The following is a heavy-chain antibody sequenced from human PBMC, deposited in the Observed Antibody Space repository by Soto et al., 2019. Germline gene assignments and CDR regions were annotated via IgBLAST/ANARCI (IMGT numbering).Heavy chain of an antibody. V-gene: IGHV3-13*01. J-gene: IGHJ4*02. Sequence: GGSLRLSCAASGFTFSSYDMHWVRQATGKGLEWVSAIGTAGDTYYPGSVKGRFTISRENAKNSLYLQMNSLRAGDTAVYYCARGGEYCSSTSCHVYFAYWGQGTLVTVSS. D-gene: IGHD2-2*01. CDR1: GFTFSSYD. CDR2: IGTAGDT. CDR3: ARGGEYCSSTSCHVYFAY.